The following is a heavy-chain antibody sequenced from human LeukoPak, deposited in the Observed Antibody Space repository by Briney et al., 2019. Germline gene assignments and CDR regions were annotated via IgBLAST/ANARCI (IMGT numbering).Heavy chain of an antibody. D-gene: IGHD2-15*01. Sequence: PGGSLRLSCAASGFTFSSYGMHWVRQAPGKGLEWVAVIWYDGSNKYYADSVKGRFTISRDNSENTLYLQMNSLRAEDTAVYYCARPATDYYYYMDVWGKGTTVTVSS. CDR1: GFTFSSYG. CDR3: ARPATDYYYYMDV. V-gene: IGHV3-33*01. J-gene: IGHJ6*03. CDR2: IWYDGSNK.